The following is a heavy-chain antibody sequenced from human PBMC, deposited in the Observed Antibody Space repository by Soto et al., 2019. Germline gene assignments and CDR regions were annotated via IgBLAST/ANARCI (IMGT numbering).Heavy chain of an antibody. CDR1: GLTLSSSW. D-gene: IGHD2-15*01. V-gene: IGHV3-7*01. CDR3: ARDSGFCGRTRYCFDY. J-gene: IGHJ4*02. CDR2: IKQDESEK. Sequence: GGSLRLSCAASGLTLSSSWMSWVRQAPGKGLEWVANIKQDESEKYYVDSVKGRFTISRDNAKNSLYLQMDSLRAEDTAVYYCARDSGFCGRTRYCFDYWGQGALVTVSS.